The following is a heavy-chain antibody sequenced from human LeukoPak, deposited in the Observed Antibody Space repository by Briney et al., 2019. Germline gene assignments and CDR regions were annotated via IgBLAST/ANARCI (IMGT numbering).Heavy chain of an antibody. Sequence: GASVKVSCKASGYTFTDYYMHWVRQAPGQGLEWMGWISAYNAYTYYAQKLQGRVTMTTDTSTSTAYMELRSLRSDDTAVYYCARDVLHRIHYDSSAYYPGSSYWGQGTLVTVSS. J-gene: IGHJ4*02. CDR2: ISAYNAYT. D-gene: IGHD3-22*01. CDR3: ARDVLHRIHYDSSAYYPGSSY. V-gene: IGHV1-18*01. CDR1: GYTFTDYY.